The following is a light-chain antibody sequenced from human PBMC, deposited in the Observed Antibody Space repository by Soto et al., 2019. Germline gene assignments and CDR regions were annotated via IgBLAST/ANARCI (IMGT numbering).Light chain of an antibody. CDR2: DDS. J-gene: IGLJ2*01. CDR1: NIGNKG. V-gene: IGLV3-21*02. Sequence: SYELTQSSSVSVAPGQTDSMTCGGNNIGNKGVHWYQQKPGQAPVLVVYDDSDRPSGIPERFSGSSSGNTATLTISRVEAGDEADYYCQVWDRSSNHVLFGGGTQLTVL. CDR3: QVWDRSSNHVL.